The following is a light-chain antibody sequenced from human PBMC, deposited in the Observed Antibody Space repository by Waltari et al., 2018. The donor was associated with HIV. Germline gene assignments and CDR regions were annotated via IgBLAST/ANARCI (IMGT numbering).Light chain of an antibody. J-gene: IGKJ3*01. V-gene: IGKV1-39*01. Sequence: DIQMTQSSSSLSASVGARVTISCRASQSIANYLNWYQQKPGKAPTLLISGAFSLQRGVPSRFSGSGSGTDFTLIISSLQPEDFATYYCQQSYATPFTFGPGTKVDI. CDR3: QQSYATPFT. CDR2: GAF. CDR1: QSIANY.